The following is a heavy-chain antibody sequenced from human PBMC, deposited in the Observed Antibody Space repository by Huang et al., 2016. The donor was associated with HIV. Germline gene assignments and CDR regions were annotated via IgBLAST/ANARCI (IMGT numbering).Heavy chain of an antibody. Sequence: QVQLVESGAELKKPGASVRVSCTVSGYTVSELSLHWVRQAPEKGLEWMGGVDPEEGETNYAQRLQGRVTMPEETSTDTAYMELSSLRPEETAVYYCATSTPDVGAGVLRSAFDIWGQGTMVTVSS. D-gene: IGHD2-15*01. CDR1: GYTVSELS. CDR2: VDPEEGET. V-gene: IGHV1-24*01. J-gene: IGHJ3*02. CDR3: ATSTPDVGAGVLRSAFDI.